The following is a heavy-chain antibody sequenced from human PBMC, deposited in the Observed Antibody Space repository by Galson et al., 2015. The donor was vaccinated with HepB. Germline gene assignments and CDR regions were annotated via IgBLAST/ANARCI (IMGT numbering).Heavy chain of an antibody. CDR1: GYSFNSYW. CDR2: IDPSDSYT. D-gene: IGHD2-21*01. CDR3: ARRAPYCGGDCYALDI. Sequence: QSGAEVKKPGESLRISCKGSGYSFNSYWISWVRQMPGKGLEWMGRIDPSDSYTNFSPSFEGHVAISADKSISTAYLQWSSLKASDTAMYYCARRAPYCGGDCYALDIWGQGTMVTVSS. V-gene: IGHV5-10-1*01. J-gene: IGHJ3*02.